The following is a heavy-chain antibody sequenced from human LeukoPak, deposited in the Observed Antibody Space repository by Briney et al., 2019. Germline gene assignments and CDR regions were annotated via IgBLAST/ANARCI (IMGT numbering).Heavy chain of an antibody. Sequence: ASVKVSCKASGYTFTTYGISWVRQAPGQGLEWMGWISAYNGHTNYAQKLQGRVTMTTDASTTTAYMELRSLRSDDTVVYYCARDLYDSSGYYDYYYYMDVWGKGTTVTVSS. CDR2: ISAYNGHT. J-gene: IGHJ6*03. CDR1: GYTFTTYG. D-gene: IGHD3-22*01. CDR3: ARDLYDSSGYYDYYYYMDV. V-gene: IGHV1-18*01.